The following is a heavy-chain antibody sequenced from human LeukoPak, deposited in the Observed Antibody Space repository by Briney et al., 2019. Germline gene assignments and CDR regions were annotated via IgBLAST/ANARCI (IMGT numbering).Heavy chain of an antibody. J-gene: IGHJ5*02. D-gene: IGHD6-13*01. CDR1: GYTLTELS. CDR2: FDPEDGET. Sequence: ASVKVSCKVSGYTLTELSMHWVRQAPGKGLEGLGGFDPEDGETIYAQKFQGRVTMTEDTSTDTAYMELSSLRSEDTAVYYCATAYGSSSWRFDPWGQGTLVTVSS. CDR3: ATAYGSSSWRFDP. V-gene: IGHV1-24*01.